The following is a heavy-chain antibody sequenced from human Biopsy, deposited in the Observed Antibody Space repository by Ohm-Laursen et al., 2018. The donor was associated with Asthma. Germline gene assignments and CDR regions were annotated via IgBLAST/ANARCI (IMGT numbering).Heavy chain of an antibody. CDR3: AKDFRGIAVAGDRGFDY. J-gene: IGHJ4*02. CDR2: IYSGGGT. Sequence: GTLSLTCTVSGDSISNGGYYWSWIRQHPGKGLEWVSVIYSGGGTFYADSVRGRFTISRDNSKSTLFLQMDSLSAEDTAVYYCAKDFRGIAVAGDRGFDYWGQGTLVTVSS. D-gene: IGHD6-19*01. V-gene: IGHV3-53*01. CDR1: GDSISNGGYY.